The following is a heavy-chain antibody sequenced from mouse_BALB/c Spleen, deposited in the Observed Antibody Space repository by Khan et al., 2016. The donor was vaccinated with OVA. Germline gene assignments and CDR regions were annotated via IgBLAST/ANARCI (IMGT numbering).Heavy chain of an antibody. V-gene: IGHV3-2*02. CDR2: ISYSGST. CDR3: ARERTY. Sequence: EVELQESGPGLVKPSQSLSLTCTVTGSSITSDYAWNWIRQFPGNKLEWMGYISYSGSTSYNPSLKSRISITRDTSKNQFFLQLNSVTTEDTATNYCARERTYWGQGTLVTVSA. CDR1: GSSITSDYA. J-gene: IGHJ3*01.